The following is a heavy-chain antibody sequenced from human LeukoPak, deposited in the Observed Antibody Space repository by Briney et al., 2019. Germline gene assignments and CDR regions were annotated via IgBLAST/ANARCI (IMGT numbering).Heavy chain of an antibody. Sequence: ASVKVSFTASGYTFTGYYMHWGRQAPGQGLGGMGWINTNSGGTNYAQKFQGRVNMTRDTSISTAYMELSRLRSDDTAVYYCARAPYYYGSGSYYHDAFDIWGQGTMVTVSS. CDR3: ARAPYYYGSGSYYHDAFDI. CDR1: GYTFTGYY. CDR2: INTNSGGT. J-gene: IGHJ3*02. V-gene: IGHV1-2*02. D-gene: IGHD3-10*01.